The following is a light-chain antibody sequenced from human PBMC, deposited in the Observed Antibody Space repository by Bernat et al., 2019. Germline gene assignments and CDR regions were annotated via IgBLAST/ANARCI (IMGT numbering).Light chain of an antibody. CDR3: SSYTSSSTLTV. V-gene: IGLV2-14*01. CDR2: DVS. Sequence: QSALTQPASVSGSPGQSITISCTGTSSDVGGYNYVSWYQQHPGKAPKLMIYDVSNRPPGVSNRFSGSKSGNTASLTISWLQAEDEADYYCSSYTSSSTLTVFGGGTKLTVL. CDR1: SSDVGGYNY. J-gene: IGLJ2*01.